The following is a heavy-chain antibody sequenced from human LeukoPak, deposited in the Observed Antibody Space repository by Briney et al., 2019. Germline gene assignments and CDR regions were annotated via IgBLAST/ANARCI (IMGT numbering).Heavy chain of an antibody. J-gene: IGHJ3*02. CDR3: ARAINWADAFDI. CDR1: GLTFSSYS. Sequence: PGGSLRLSCAASGLTFSSYSMNWVRKAPGKGLEWVSYISSSSSPMYYADSVKGRFTISRDNAKNSLYLQMNSLRAEDTAVYYCARAINWADAFDIWGQGTMVTVSS. D-gene: IGHD1-1*01. V-gene: IGHV3-48*01. CDR2: ISSSSSPM.